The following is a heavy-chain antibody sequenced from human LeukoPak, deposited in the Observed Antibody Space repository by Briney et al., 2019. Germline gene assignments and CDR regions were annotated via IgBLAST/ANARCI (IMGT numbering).Heavy chain of an antibody. V-gene: IGHV5-51*01. J-gene: IGHJ4*02. CDR2: IWPDDSDK. CDR3: ARQGKDGYRVVDY. Sequence: HGESLKISCKGSGYSFTSYWIGWVRQVPGKGLEWMGIIWPDDSDKRYSPSFQGQVTISADKSISTAYLQWSSLKAPDTAMYYCARQGKDGYRVVDYWGQGTLVTVSS. CDR1: GYSFTSYW. D-gene: IGHD5-24*01.